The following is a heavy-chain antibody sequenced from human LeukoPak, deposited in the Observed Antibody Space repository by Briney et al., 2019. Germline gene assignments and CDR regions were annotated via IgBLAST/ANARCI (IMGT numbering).Heavy chain of an antibody. J-gene: IGHJ4*02. CDR1: GYSISSGYY. Sequence: KPSETLSLTCDVSGYSISSGYYWSWIRQPPGKGLEWIGEINHSGSTNYNPSLKSRVTISVDTSKNQFSLKLSSVTAADTAVYYCASGPQGTWIQLWKFDYWGQGTLVTVSS. D-gene: IGHD5-18*01. V-gene: IGHV4-34*01. CDR2: INHSGST. CDR3: ASGPQGTWIQLWKFDY.